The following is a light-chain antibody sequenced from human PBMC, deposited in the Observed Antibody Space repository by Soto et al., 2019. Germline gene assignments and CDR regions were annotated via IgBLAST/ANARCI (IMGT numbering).Light chain of an antibody. Sequence: EIGLTQSPGTLSLSPGERATLSCRASQSVSSSYLAWYQQKPGQAPRLLIYGASSRATGIPDRFSGSGSGTDFTLTISRLEPEDFAVYYCQQYGSSSLTFDGGTKVEI. CDR3: QQYGSSSLT. J-gene: IGKJ4*01. CDR1: QSVSSSY. CDR2: GAS. V-gene: IGKV3-20*01.